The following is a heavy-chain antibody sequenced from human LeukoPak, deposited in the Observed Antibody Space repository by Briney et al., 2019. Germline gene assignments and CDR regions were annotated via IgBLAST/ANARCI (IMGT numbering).Heavy chain of an antibody. V-gene: IGHV3-21*01. CDR3: PRHLLGSSFTPAYLYH. D-gene: IGHD1-14*01. J-gene: IGHJ1*01. Sequence: GGSVRLSCAASGFTFSDYSMNWVRQAPGKGLEGVSSISRRSRHVYYAGSVKGRFTISRDDARNSLYLQMNSLRAEDMAVYFCPRHLLGSSFTPAYLYHWGPGNLCTVSS. CDR1: GFTFSDYS. CDR2: ISRRSRHV.